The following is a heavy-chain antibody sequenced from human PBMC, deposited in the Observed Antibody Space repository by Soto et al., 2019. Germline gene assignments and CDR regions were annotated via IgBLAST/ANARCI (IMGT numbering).Heavy chain of an antibody. Sequence: RASLRLSCAASGFTFSSYAMHWVRQSPGKGLEWVASVSYAGNNKYDADSVKGRFPISRDNSRNTLVLIMNSLIAEDTAVYYCAQDSYYYASSGYYTNAHWGQGT. CDR2: VSYAGNNK. J-gene: IGHJ4*02. CDR3: AQDSYYYASSGYYTNAH. V-gene: IGHV3-30*18. D-gene: IGHD3-22*01. CDR1: GFTFSSYA.